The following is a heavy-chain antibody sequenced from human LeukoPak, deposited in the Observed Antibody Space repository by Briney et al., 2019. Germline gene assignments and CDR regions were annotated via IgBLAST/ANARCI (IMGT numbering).Heavy chain of an antibody. CDR2: ISSSGSTI. V-gene: IGHV3-48*03. D-gene: IGHD6-13*01. CDR1: GFTFSSYE. CDR3: AKTDSSSWYPSVWYFDL. J-gene: IGHJ2*01. Sequence: QPEGSLRLSCAASGFTFSSYEMNWVRQAPGKGLEWVSYISSSGSTIYYADSVKGRFTISRDNSKNTLYLQMNSLRAEDTAVYYCAKTDSSSWYPSVWYFDLWGRGTLVTVSS.